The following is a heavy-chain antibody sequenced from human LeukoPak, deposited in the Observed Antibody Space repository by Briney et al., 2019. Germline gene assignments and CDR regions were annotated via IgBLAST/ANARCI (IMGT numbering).Heavy chain of an antibody. CDR1: GYTFTDYY. CDR2: INPNSGGT. Sequence: GASVKVSCKASGYTFTDYYMHWVRQAPGQGLEWMGWINPNSGGTNYAQKFQGRVTMTRDTSISTAYMELSRLRSDDTAVYYCARPGQYYDFWSGYIPLDYWGQGTLVTVSS. V-gene: IGHV1-2*02. J-gene: IGHJ4*02. D-gene: IGHD3-3*01. CDR3: ARPGQYYDFWSGYIPLDY.